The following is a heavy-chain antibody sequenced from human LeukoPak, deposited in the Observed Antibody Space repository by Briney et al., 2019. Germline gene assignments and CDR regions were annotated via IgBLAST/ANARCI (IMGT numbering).Heavy chain of an antibody. CDR3: ARGRSYNNWFDP. V-gene: IGHV4-34*01. J-gene: IGHJ5*02. CDR2: INHSGST. D-gene: IGHD3-10*01. CDR1: GGSFSGYY. Sequence: PSETLSLTCAVYGGSFSGYYWSWIRQPPGKGLEWIGEINHSGSTNYNPSLKSRVTISVDTSKNQFSLKLSSVTAADTAVYCCARGRSYNNWFDPWGQGTLVTVSS.